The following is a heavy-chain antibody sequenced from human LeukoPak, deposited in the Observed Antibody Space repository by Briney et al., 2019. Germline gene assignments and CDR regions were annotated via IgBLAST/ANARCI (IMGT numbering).Heavy chain of an antibody. CDR2: ISWNSGSI. CDR3: SSGPPWGRAFDI. J-gene: IGHJ3*02. V-gene: IGHV3-9*01. CDR1: GFTFDDYA. Sequence: GRSLRLSCAASGFTFDDYAMHWVRQAPGKGLEWVSGISWNSGSIGYADSVKGRFTISRDNAKNSLYLQMNSLRAEDTAVYYCSSGPPWGRAFDIWGQGTMVTVSS. D-gene: IGHD3-22*01.